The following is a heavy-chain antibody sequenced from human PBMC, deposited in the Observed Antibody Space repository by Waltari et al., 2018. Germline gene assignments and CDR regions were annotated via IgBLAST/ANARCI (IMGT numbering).Heavy chain of an antibody. D-gene: IGHD6-13*01. CDR3: AKSAPEEARVYVD. Sequence: EVHLVESGGGLVQPGGSLRLSCAASGFTFSTYDVHWVRQTTGKRWGWVSAMGVAGDAYYLHSVRGRFTISRDNAKNSFYLQMNSLRAEDTAIYYCAKSAPEEARVYVDWGQGTLVTVSS. CDR2: MGVAGDA. CDR1: GFTFSTYD. J-gene: IGHJ4*02. V-gene: IGHV3-13*01.